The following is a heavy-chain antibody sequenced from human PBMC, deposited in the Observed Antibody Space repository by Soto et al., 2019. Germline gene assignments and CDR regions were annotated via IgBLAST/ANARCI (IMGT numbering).Heavy chain of an antibody. D-gene: IGHD3-3*02. CDR2: IYSDGDT. CDR3: ASDPSSKIGGR. V-gene: IGHV3-66*01. Sequence: LEQFGGGLVQPGGSLRLSCVASGFSVSRYYMGWVRQTPGKGLEWVSLIYSDGDTYYADSVKGRFTISRDTSKNTLFFQMHSLRAGDTAVYYCASDPSSKIGGRWGQGTLVIVSS. J-gene: IGHJ4*02. CDR1: GFSVSRYY.